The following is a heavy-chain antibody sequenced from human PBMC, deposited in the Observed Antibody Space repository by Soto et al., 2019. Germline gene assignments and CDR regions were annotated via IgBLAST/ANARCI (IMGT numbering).Heavy chain of an antibody. CDR2: IYYSGST. D-gene: IGHD3-10*01. V-gene: IGHV4-59*01. CDR1: GAPITINY. Sequence: SETLSLTCTVSGAPITINYWSWIRQAPGKGLEWIGYIYYSGSTTYNPSLKSRVTMSADTSKDQFSLKLNSVTAADTAVYYCARSPNYYYYGFDVWGQGTAVTVSS. CDR3: ARSPNYYYYGFDV. J-gene: IGHJ6*02.